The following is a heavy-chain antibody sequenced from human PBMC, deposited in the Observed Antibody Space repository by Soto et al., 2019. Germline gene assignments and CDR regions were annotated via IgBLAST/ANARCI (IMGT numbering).Heavy chain of an antibody. CDR2: ISYDGSNK. CDR3: ARAGPVVGAEIYYGMDV. V-gene: IGHV3-30-3*01. Sequence: GGSLRLSCAASGFTFSSYAMHWVRQAPGKGLEWVAVISYDGSNKYYADSVKGRFTISRDNSKNTLYLQMNSLRAEDTAVYYCARAGPVVGAEIYYGMDVWGQGTTVTVSS. CDR1: GFTFSSYA. J-gene: IGHJ6*02. D-gene: IGHD1-26*01.